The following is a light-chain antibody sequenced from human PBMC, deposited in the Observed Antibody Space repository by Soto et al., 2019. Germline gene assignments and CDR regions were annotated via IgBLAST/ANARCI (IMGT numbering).Light chain of an antibody. V-gene: IGKV3-11*01. CDR2: DAS. CDR3: QQRSNWRWT. J-gene: IGKJ1*01. Sequence: EIVLTQSPATLSSFPGDRVTLSCRASQSVSSYLAWYQQKPGQAPRLLIYDASNRATGIPARFSGSGSGTDFTLTISSLEPEDFAVYYCQQRSNWRWTFGQGSKV. CDR1: QSVSSY.